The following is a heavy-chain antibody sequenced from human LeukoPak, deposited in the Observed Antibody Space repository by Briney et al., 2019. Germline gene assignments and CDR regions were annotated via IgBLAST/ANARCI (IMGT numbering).Heavy chain of an antibody. Sequence: GGSLRLSCAVSGFTFSSYWTHWVRQAPRKGLVWVSRTNSDGSSTRYADSVKGRFTISRDNAKNTLYLQMNSLRAEDTAVYYCARDIVVVDSYYFDYWGQGTLVTVSS. CDR2: TNSDGSST. CDR1: GFTFSSYW. D-gene: IGHD3-22*01. V-gene: IGHV3-74*01. J-gene: IGHJ4*02. CDR3: ARDIVVVDSYYFDY.